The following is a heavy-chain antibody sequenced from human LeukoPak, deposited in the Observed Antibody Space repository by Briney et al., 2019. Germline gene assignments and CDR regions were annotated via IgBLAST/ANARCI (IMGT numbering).Heavy chain of an antibody. Sequence: ASVKVSCKASGGTFSSYAISWVRQAPGQGLEWMGRIIPILGIANYAQKLQGRVTITADKSTSTAYMELSSLRSEDTAVYYCARGGGYSYGYNYWGQGTLVTVSS. CDR1: GGTFSSYA. CDR2: IIPILGIA. D-gene: IGHD5-18*01. CDR3: ARGGGYSYGYNY. V-gene: IGHV1-69*04. J-gene: IGHJ4*02.